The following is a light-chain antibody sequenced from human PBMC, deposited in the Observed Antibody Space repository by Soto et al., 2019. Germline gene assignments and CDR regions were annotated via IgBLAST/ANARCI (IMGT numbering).Light chain of an antibody. CDR1: QSVSSSY. CDR2: AAS. Sequence: EIVLTQSPGTLSLSPGERATLSCRASQSVSSSYLAWYQQKPGQAPRLLIYAASSRATGIPDRLSGSGSGTDFTLTISRLEAEDFVVYYCQHYGSSPRTFGQGTKVDI. CDR3: QHYGSSPRT. J-gene: IGKJ1*01. V-gene: IGKV3-20*01.